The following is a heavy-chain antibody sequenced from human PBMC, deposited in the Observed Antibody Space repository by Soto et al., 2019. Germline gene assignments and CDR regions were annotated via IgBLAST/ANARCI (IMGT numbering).Heavy chain of an antibody. Sequence: QVQLVESGGGVVQPGTSLRVSCVGSGFTFRSYVIHWVRQAPGKGLEWVALTSYDGSDKYYGDSVRGRFTISRDNSRNTVDLQMDSLRFEDTALYYFARWGTTGGLDVWGQGTLVSVSS. D-gene: IGHD3-16*01. V-gene: IGHV3-30*19. CDR2: TSYDGSDK. CDR1: GFTFRSYV. CDR3: ARWGTTGGLDV. J-gene: IGHJ1*01.